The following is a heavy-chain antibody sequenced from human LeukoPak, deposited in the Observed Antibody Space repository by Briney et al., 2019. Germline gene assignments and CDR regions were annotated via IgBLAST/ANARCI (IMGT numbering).Heavy chain of an antibody. CDR2: ITSSSSYI. CDR3: ARDPYSGGYWNHYYYYMDV. D-gene: IGHD1-26*01. Sequence: PGGSLRLSCAASGFTFSSYNMNWVRQAPGKGLEWVSSITSSSSYIYYADSVKGRFTISRDNAKNSLFPQMNSLTAEDTAVYYCARDPYSGGYWNHYYYYMDVWGKGTTVTISS. V-gene: IGHV3-21*01. J-gene: IGHJ6*03. CDR1: GFTFSSYN.